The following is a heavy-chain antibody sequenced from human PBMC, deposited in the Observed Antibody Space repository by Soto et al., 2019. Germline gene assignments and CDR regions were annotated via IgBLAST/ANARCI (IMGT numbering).Heavy chain of an antibody. V-gene: IGHV1-8*01. CDR1: GYTFTSYD. J-gene: IGHJ6*03. D-gene: IGHD3-9*01. Sequence: ASVKVSCKASGYTFTSYDINWVRQATGQGLEWMGWMNPNSGNTGYAQKFQGRVTMTRNTSISTAYMELSSLRSEDTAVYYCARRPPPPDELRYFDWLLYYYYMDVWGKGTTVTVSS. CDR3: ARRPPPPDELRYFDWLLYYYYMDV. CDR2: MNPNSGNT.